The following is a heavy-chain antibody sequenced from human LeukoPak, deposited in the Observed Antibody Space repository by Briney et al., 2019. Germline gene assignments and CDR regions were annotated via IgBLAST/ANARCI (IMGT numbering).Heavy chain of an antibody. D-gene: IGHD3-9*01. CDR2: ISSSSSYI. CDR3: AKDLRYFDWYTPGY. J-gene: IGHJ4*02. V-gene: IGHV3-21*01. CDR1: GFTFSSYS. Sequence: GGSLRLSCAASGFTFSSYSMNWVRQAPGKGLEWVSSISSSSSYIYYADSVKGRFTISRDNAKNSLYLQMNSLRAEDTAVYYCAKDLRYFDWYTPGYWGQGTLVTVSS.